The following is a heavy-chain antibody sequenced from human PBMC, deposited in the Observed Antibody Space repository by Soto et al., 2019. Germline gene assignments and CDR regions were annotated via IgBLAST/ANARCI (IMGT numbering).Heavy chain of an antibody. Sequence: GESLKISCKGSGYSFTSYWISWVRQMPGKGLEWMGRIDPSDSYTNYSPSFQGHVTISADKSISTAYLQWSSLKASDTAMYYCAREGNLEYSSSSSGYYYYYYGMDVWGQGTTVTRLL. CDR1: GYSFTSYW. D-gene: IGHD6-6*01. J-gene: IGHJ6*02. CDR2: IDPSDSYT. CDR3: AREGNLEYSSSSSGYYYYYYGMDV. V-gene: IGHV5-10-1*01.